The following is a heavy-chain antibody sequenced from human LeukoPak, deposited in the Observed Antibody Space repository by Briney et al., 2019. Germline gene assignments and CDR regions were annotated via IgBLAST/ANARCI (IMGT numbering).Heavy chain of an antibody. J-gene: IGHJ5*02. CDR2: MNPNSGNT. V-gene: IGHV1-8*03. D-gene: IGHD3-22*01. Sequence: ASVKVSCKASGYTFASYDINWVRQATGQGLEWMGWMNPNSGNTGYAQKFQGRVTITMNTSISTAYMELSSLTSEDTAVYYCARGPYTHYDSSGDYYNWFDPWGQGTLVTVPS. CDR1: GYTFASYD. CDR3: ARGPYTHYDSSGDYYNWFDP.